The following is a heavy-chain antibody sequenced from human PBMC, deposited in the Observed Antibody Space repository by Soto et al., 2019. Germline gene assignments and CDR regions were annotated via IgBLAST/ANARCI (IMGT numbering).Heavy chain of an antibody. CDR1: GGSFSGYY. CDR2: INHSGST. D-gene: IGHD2-8*02. V-gene: IGHV4-34*01. J-gene: IGHJ4*02. Sequence: SETLSLTCAVYGGSFSGYYWTWIRRPPGTGLEWIGEINHSGSTNYNPSLKSRVTISVDTSRNQFSLKLTSVTAADTAVYYCARDKITGLFDYWGQGTLVTVSS. CDR3: ARDKITGLFDY.